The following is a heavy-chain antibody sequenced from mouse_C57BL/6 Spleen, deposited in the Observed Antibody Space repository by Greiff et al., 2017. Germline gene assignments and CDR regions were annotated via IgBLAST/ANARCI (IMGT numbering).Heavy chain of an antibody. Sequence: EVQLQQSGAELVRPGASVKLSCTASGFNIKDDYMHWVKQRPEQGLEWIGWIDPENGDTEYASKFQGKATITADTSSNTAYLQLSSLTSEDTAVYYCTEGLYGNYVRDYAMDYWGQGTSVTVSS. CDR3: TEGLYGNYVRDYAMDY. D-gene: IGHD2-1*01. CDR1: GFNIKDDY. CDR2: IDPENGDT. J-gene: IGHJ4*01. V-gene: IGHV14-4*01.